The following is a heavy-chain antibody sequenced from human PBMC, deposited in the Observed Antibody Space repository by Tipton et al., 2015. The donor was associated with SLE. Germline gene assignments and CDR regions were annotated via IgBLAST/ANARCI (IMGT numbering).Heavy chain of an antibody. D-gene: IGHD2/OR15-2a*01. V-gene: IGHV3-7*01. CDR3: ARGKYYFGY. J-gene: IGHJ4*02. Sequence: SLRLSCAASGFTFSSSWMNWVRLAPGKGLEWVANIKEDGSEKHYVDSVKDRLTISRDNAKNSLYLQMNSLRDEDTAVYYCARGKYYFGYWGQGALVTVSS. CDR2: IKEDGSEK. CDR1: GFTFSSSW.